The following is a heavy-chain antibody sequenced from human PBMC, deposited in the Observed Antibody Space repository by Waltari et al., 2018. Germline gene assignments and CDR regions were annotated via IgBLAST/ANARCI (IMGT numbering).Heavy chain of an antibody. CDR1: GFTFSSYG. Sequence: QVQLVESGGGVVQPGRSLRLSCAASGFTFSSYGMHWVRQAPGKGLEWVAVISDDGSNKYYADAVKGRFTISRDNSKNTLYLQMNSLRAEDTAVYYCAKDEVGGSYYYWGQGTLVTVSS. CDR3: AKDEVGGSYYY. J-gene: IGHJ4*02. D-gene: IGHD1-26*01. V-gene: IGHV3-30*18. CDR2: ISDDGSNK.